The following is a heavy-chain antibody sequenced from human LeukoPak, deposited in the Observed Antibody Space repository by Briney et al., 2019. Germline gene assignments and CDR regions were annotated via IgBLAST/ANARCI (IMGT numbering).Heavy chain of an antibody. J-gene: IGHJ5*02. D-gene: IGHD6-13*01. Sequence: SRTLSLTCAISGDSVSSNSAAWNWIRQSPSRGLEWLGRTYYRSNWYNDYAVSVRSRITINADASKNQFSLLLNSMTPEDTAIYYCARTISAPGDNWFDPWGQGTLVTVSS. CDR2: TYYRSNWYN. CDR1: GDSVSSNSAA. CDR3: ARTISAPGDNWFDP. V-gene: IGHV6-1*01.